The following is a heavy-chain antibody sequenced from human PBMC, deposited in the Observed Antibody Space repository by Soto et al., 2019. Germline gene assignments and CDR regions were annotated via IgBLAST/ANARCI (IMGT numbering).Heavy chain of an antibody. CDR3: ARDKITGLFDY. CDR1: GDSISSYY. Sequence: SETLSLTCTVSGDSISSYYWSWIRQPPGTGLEWIGEINHSGSTNYNPSLKSRVTISVDTSKNQFSLKLTSVTAADTAVYYCARDKITGLFDYWGQGTLVTVSS. D-gene: IGHD2-8*02. J-gene: IGHJ4*02. V-gene: IGHV4-34*01. CDR2: INHSGST.